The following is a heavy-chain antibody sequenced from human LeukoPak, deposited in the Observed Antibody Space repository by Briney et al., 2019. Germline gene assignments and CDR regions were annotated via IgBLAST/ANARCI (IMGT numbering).Heavy chain of an antibody. CDR2: IYYSGST. CDR1: GFTFSSYS. Sequence: LRLSCAASGFTFSSYSMNWIRQHPGKGLEWIGYIYYSGSTYYNPSLKSRVTISVDTSKNQFSLKLSSVTAADTAVYYCARERQYSSGWYSPGSFDYWGQGTLVTVSS. D-gene: IGHD6-19*01. J-gene: IGHJ4*02. CDR3: ARERQYSSGWYSPGSFDY. V-gene: IGHV4-31*02.